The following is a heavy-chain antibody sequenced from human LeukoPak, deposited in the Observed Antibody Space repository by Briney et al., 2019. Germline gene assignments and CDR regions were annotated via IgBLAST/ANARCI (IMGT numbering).Heavy chain of an antibody. V-gene: IGHV4-61*01. CDR2: IYYSGST. Sequence: SETLSLTCTVSGGSVSSGSYYWSWIRQPPGKGQEWIGYIYYSGSTNYNPSLKSRVTISVDTSKNQFSLKLSSVTAADTAVYYCARGGGSPFDYWGQGTLVTVSS. J-gene: IGHJ4*02. CDR1: GGSVSSGSYY. CDR3: ARGGGSPFDY. D-gene: IGHD1-26*01.